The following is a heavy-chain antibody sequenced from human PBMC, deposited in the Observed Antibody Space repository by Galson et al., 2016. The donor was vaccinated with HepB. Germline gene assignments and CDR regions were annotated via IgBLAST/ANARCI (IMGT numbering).Heavy chain of an antibody. CDR3: TRDHNPVDYLYYNYHGMDV. CDR1: GFTFGDYA. CDR2: IRSKAYGGTT. J-gene: IGHJ6*02. Sequence: SLRLSCATSGFTFGDYALNWVRQAPGKGLEWVGFIRSKAYGGTTEFATSVKGRFSISRDDSKGIAYLQMNSLKIEDTALYYCTRDHNPVDYLYYNYHGMDVWGQGTTVTVSS. D-gene: IGHD4-11*01. V-gene: IGHV3-49*04.